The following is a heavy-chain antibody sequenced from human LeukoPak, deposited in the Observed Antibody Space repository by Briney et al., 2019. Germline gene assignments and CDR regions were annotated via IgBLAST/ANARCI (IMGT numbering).Heavy chain of an antibody. J-gene: IGHJ4*02. CDR3: ARGSGYSYGFPDY. V-gene: IGHV4-34*01. Sequence: SETLSLTCAVYGGSFSGYSWSWIRQPPGKGLEWIGEINHSGSTNYNPSLKSRVTISIDTSERQFSLKLSSVTAADTAVYYCARGSGYSYGFPDYWGQGTLVTVSS. CDR2: INHSGST. CDR1: GGSFSGYS. D-gene: IGHD5-18*01.